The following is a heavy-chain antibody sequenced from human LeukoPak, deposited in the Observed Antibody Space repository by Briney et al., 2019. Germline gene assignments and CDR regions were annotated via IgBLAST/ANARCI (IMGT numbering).Heavy chain of an antibody. V-gene: IGHV4-34*01. D-gene: IGHD3-10*01. Sequence: PSETLSLTCGVFGGSFNWYYWSWLRQPPGKALEWIGDINQSGSTNQNPSLKSRVTITVDTSKNQFSLKLTSVTAADTAVYYCARVNMVRGVIIAYYYYYMDVWGKGTTVTISS. J-gene: IGHJ6*03. CDR3: ARVNMVRGVIIAYYYYYMDV. CDR1: GGSFNWYY. CDR2: INQSGST.